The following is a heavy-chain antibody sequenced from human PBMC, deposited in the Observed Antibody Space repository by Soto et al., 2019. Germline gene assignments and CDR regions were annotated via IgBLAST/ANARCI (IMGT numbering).Heavy chain of an antibody. Sequence: QVQLVQSGAEVKKPGASVKVSCKASGYPFTSSDINWVRQATGQGLEWMGWMNPNSGNTGYAQKFQGRITLTRSTSINTAYLELSSLSSDDSAVYYCARGASPWGQGTLLTVSS. CDR1: GYPFTSSD. J-gene: IGHJ5*02. V-gene: IGHV1-8*01. CDR2: MNPNSGNT. CDR3: ARGASP.